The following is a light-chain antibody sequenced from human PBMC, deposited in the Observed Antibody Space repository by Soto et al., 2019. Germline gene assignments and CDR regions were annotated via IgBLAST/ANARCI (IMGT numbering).Light chain of an antibody. Sequence: VVMTQSPLSLPVTLGQPASISCRSSQSLISSDGNTYLSWFQQRPGQSPRRLIHKISERDCGVPERFSGSGSGTDFTLKVSSVEAEDVGVYYCMQSTHSPYTFGQGTKLEIK. CDR1: QSLISSDGNTY. V-gene: IGKV2-30*01. CDR2: KIS. J-gene: IGKJ2*01. CDR3: MQSTHSPYT.